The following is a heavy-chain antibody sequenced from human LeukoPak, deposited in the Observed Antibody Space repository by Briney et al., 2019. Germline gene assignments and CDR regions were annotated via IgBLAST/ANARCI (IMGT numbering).Heavy chain of an antibody. V-gene: IGHV3-66*01. Sequence: GGSLRLSCAASGFSFSRYAMSWVRQAPGKGLEWVSVIYRGGSTYYADSVKGRFTISRDNSKNTLYLQMNSLRAEDTAVYYCARDTKGIHGSGSYYNTDYWGQGTLVTVSS. CDR1: GFSFSRYA. CDR3: ARDTKGIHGSGSYYNTDY. D-gene: IGHD3-10*01. J-gene: IGHJ4*02. CDR2: IYRGGST.